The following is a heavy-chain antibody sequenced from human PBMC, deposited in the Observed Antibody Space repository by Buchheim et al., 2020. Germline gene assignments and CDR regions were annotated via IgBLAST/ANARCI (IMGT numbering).Heavy chain of an antibody. Sequence: QVQLQESGPGLVKPSQTLSLTCTVSGGSIRSGGYYWSWIRQHPGKCLEWIGYIHYSGSTYYNPSLKSRVTISVDTSKNHFSLKLSSVTAADTAVYYCARDLPGGNNWFDPWGQGTL. V-gene: IGHV4-31*03. CDR1: GGSIRSGGYY. CDR3: ARDLPGGNNWFDP. CDR2: IHYSGST. J-gene: IGHJ5*02. D-gene: IGHD3-16*01.